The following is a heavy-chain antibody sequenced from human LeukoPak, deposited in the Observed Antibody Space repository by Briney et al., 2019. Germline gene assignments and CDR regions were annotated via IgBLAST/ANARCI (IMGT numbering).Heavy chain of an antibody. CDR1: GGSFSGYY. Sequence: SSETLSLTCAVYGGSFSGYYWSWIRQPPGKGLEWIGEINHSGSTNYNPSLKSRVTISVDTSKNQFSLKLSSVTAADTAVYYCARDPPKYYYDSSGYPQGNYWGQGTLVTVSS. CDR3: ARDPPKYYYDSSGYPQGNY. J-gene: IGHJ4*02. CDR2: INHSGST. D-gene: IGHD3-22*01. V-gene: IGHV4-34*01.